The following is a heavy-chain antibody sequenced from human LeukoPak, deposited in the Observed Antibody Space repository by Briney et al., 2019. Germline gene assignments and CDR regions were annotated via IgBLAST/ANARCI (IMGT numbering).Heavy chain of an antibody. Sequence: SETLSLTCTVSGGSISSYYWSWIRQPPGKGLEWIGYTYYSGSTNYNPSLKSRVTISVDTSKNQFSLKLSSVTAADTAVYYCAREYGYSSSWLVGGYFDYWGQGTLVTVSS. CDR3: AREYGYSSSWLVGGYFDY. CDR1: GGSISSYY. J-gene: IGHJ4*02. D-gene: IGHD6-13*01. CDR2: TYYSGST. V-gene: IGHV4-59*01.